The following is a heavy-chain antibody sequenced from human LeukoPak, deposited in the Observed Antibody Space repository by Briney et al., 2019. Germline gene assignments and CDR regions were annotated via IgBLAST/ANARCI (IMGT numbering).Heavy chain of an antibody. CDR1: GFTFSSYA. V-gene: IGHV3-23*01. CDR2: ISGSGGST. D-gene: IGHD3-22*01. Sequence: PGGSLRLSCAASGFTFSSYAMSWVRQAPGKGLEWVSGISGSGGSTYYADSVKGRFTISRDNSKNTLYLQMNSLRAEDTAVYYCASHDYYDSSGYYWYWGQGTLVTVSS. CDR3: ASHDYYDSSGYYWY. J-gene: IGHJ4*02.